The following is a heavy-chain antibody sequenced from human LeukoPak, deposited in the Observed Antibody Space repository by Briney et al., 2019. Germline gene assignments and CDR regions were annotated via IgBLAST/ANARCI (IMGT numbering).Heavy chain of an antibody. CDR3: ARVQKGIAAAGTGGGWFDP. V-gene: IGHV3-74*01. Sequence: GGSLRLSCAASGFTFSRYWIHWVRQAPGKGLEWVSRINPDGSTTTYADSVKGRFTISRDNAKNTVYLQMNSLRAEDTAVYYCARVQKGIAAAGTGGGWFDPWGQGTLVTVS. CDR1: GFTFSRYW. CDR2: INPDGSTT. J-gene: IGHJ5*02. D-gene: IGHD6-13*01.